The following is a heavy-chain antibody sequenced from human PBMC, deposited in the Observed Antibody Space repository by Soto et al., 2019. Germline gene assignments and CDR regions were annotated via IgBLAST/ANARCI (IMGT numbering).Heavy chain of an antibody. Sequence: ESGGGLVQPGGSLRLSCAASGFTVSSNYMSWVRQAPGKGLEWVSVIYSGGSTYYADSVKGRFTISRDNSKNTLYLQMNSLRAEDTAVYYCARDQWTRLGFFDYWGQGTLVTVSS. CDR1: GFTVSSNY. CDR3: ARDQWTRLGFFDY. CDR2: IYSGGST. J-gene: IGHJ4*02. V-gene: IGHV3-66*01. D-gene: IGHD6-19*01.